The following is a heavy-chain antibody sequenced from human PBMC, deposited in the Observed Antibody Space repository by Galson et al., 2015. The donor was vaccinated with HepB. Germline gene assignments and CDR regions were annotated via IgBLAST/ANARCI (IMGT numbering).Heavy chain of an antibody. Sequence: SLRLSCAASGFSVSRNYMSWVRQAPGKGLEWVSVIYSAGSPYYTDSVKGRFTISRDSSKNTVYLQMNNLRVEDTAVYYCARGLISMVRGDQQEDVWGKGTTVTVSS. D-gene: IGHD3-10*01. CDR3: ARGLISMVRGDQQEDV. CDR1: GFSVSRNY. CDR2: IYSAGSP. J-gene: IGHJ6*04. V-gene: IGHV3-53*01.